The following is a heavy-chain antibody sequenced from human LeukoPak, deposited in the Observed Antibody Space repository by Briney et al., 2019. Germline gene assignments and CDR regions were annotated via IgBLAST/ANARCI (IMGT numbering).Heavy chain of an antibody. V-gene: IGHV3-48*03. CDR1: GFTFSSYE. D-gene: IGHD3-16*01. CDR3: ARAGVWGSRDY. CDR2: ISSSGSTI. J-gene: IGHJ4*02. Sequence: GGSLRLSCAASGFTFSSYEMNWVRQAPGKGLEWVSYISSSGSTIYYADSVKGRFTISRDNAKNTLYLQMNSLRAEDTAVYYCARAGVWGSRDYWGQGTLVTVSS.